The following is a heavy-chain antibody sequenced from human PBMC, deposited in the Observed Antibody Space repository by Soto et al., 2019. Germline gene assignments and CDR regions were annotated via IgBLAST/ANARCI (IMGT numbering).Heavy chain of an antibody. CDR3: ARGIAAAGPFDY. D-gene: IGHD6-13*01. J-gene: IGHJ4*02. CDR1: GYTFSNYG. CDR2: ISAYNGNT. Sequence: ASVKVSCKASGYTFSNYGISWVRQAPGQGLEWMGWISAYNGNTKYVQKFQGRVIMTTDTSASTAYMELRSLRSEDTAVYYCARGIAAAGPFDYWGQGTLVTVSS. V-gene: IGHV1-18*01.